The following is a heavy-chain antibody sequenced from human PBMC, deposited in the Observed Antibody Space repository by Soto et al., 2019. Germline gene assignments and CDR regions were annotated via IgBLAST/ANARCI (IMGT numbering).Heavy chain of an antibody. CDR2: IRAYTGYT. D-gene: IGHD6-19*01. Sequence: QGQLVQSGGEVRKPGASVKVSCKASGYTFTSYGVSWVRQAPGQGLEWMGWIRAYTGYTNYAQKFQGRVTITTDTATSTAYMGLRSLISDDTAVYYCARASDGYRSGWYVGYFDYWGQGTLVTVSS. CDR3: ARASDGYRSGWYVGYFDY. J-gene: IGHJ4*02. V-gene: IGHV1-18*04. CDR1: GYTFTSYG.